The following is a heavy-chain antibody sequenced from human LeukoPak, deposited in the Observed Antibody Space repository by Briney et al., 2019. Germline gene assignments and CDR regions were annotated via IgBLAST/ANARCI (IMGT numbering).Heavy chain of an antibody. CDR2: IKQDGSGK. J-gene: IGHJ5*02. CDR3: ARAGSYYYTSESSGWFDP. D-gene: IGHD3-10*01. CDR1: GFIFSSYW. Sequence: GGSLRLSCAASGFIFSSYWMSWVRQAPGKGLEWVANIKQDGSGKYYVDSVKGRFTISRDNAKNSLYLQMNSLRAEDTAVYYCARAGSYYYTSESSGWFDPWGQGTLVTVSS. V-gene: IGHV3-7*01.